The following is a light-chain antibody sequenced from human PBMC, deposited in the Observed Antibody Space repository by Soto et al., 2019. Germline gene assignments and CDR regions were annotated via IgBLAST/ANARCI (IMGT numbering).Light chain of an antibody. Sequence: EIVLTQSPATLSLSPGGRATLSCRASQSVSSYLAWYQQKPGQAPRLLIYDTSNRATGTPARFSGSGSGTDFTLTISSLEPEDFAVYYCQQRSNWPYTFGQGTRREIK. V-gene: IGKV3-11*01. J-gene: IGKJ5*01. CDR2: DTS. CDR1: QSVSSY. CDR3: QQRSNWPYT.